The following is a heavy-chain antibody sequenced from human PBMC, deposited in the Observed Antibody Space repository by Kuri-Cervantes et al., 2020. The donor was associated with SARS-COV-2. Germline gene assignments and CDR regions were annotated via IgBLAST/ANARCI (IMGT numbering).Heavy chain of an antibody. CDR1: GFTFISYA. J-gene: IGHJ4*02. D-gene: IGHD5-18*01. CDR3: AREDSYGYGDY. CDR2: IGSSGGST. V-gene: IGHV3-23*01. Sequence: GGSLRLSCAASGFTFISYAMSWVRQAPGKGLEWVSTIGSSGGSTYYADSVKGRFTISRDNAKNSLYLQMNSLRAEDTAVYYCAREDSYGYGDYWGQGTLVTVSS.